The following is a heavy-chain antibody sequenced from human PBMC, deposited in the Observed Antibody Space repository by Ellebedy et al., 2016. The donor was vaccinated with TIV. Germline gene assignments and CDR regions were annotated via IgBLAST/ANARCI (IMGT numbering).Heavy chain of an antibody. CDR1: GFTFSNYA. CDR2: TSGSSDSR. D-gene: IGHD2-15*01. CDR3: AKGRGGSSYSSLDV. J-gene: IGHJ6*02. Sequence: GESLKISCAASGFTFSNYAMTWVRQAPGKGPEWVSVTSGSSDSRDYADSVKGRFTISRDNSQNTLYLQMNSLRAEDTAVYYCAKGRGGSSYSSLDVWGQGTTVTVSS. V-gene: IGHV3-23*01.